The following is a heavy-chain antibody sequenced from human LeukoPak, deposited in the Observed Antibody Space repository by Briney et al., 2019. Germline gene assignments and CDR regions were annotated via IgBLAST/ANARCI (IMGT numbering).Heavy chain of an antibody. CDR2: IDHRGDT. J-gene: IGHJ4*03. V-gene: IGHV4-34*01. Sequence: PSETLSLTCAAYGGSFSRYYWSWIRQSPGKGLEWIAEIDHRGDTNYNPSVKSRVTISVDTSKSQFSLKVRSLSAADTAVYYCARGATISETGYFDFWGQGTLVTVSS. CDR1: GGSFSRYY. D-gene: IGHD3-3*02. CDR3: ARGATISETGYFDF.